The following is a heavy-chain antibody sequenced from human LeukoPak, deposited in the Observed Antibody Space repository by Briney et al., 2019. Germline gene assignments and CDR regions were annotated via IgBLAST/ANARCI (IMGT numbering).Heavy chain of an antibody. CDR2: IGEDGSEK. V-gene: IGHV3-7*03. J-gene: IGHJ6*03. CDR1: GGSISSSSYY. CDR3: AKDKINYYGSGSYIDYYYYYMDV. Sequence: ETLSLTCTVSGGSISSSSYYWGWIRQPPGKGLEWMANIGEDGSEKYYVDSVKGRFTISRDNAKNSLYLQVNSLRAEDTAVYYCAKDKINYYGSGSYIDYYYYYMDVWGKGTTVTVSS. D-gene: IGHD3-10*01.